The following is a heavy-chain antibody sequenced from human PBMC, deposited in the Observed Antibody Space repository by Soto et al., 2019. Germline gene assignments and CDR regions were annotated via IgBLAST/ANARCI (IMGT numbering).Heavy chain of an antibody. D-gene: IGHD4-17*01. CDR3: ATDIYGDYRKYYFDY. Sequence: PGGSLRLSCAASGFTFDDDAMHWVRQAPGKGLEWVSGISWNSGSIGYADSVKGRFTISRDNAKNSLYLQMNSLRAEDTALYYCATDIYGDYRKYYFDYWGQGTRVTVSS. CDR2: ISWNSGSI. V-gene: IGHV3-9*01. CDR1: GFTFDDDA. J-gene: IGHJ4*02.